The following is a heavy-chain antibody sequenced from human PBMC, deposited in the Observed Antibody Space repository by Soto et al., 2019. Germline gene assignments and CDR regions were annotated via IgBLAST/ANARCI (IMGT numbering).Heavy chain of an antibody. CDR1: GYTFTSYG. CDR2: ISAYNGNT. D-gene: IGHD2-2*01. Sequence: ASVKVFGKASGYTFTSYGISWVRQAPGQGLEWMGWISAYNGNTNYAQKLQGRVTMTTDTSTSTAYMELRSLRSDDTAVYYCARYASNIVVVPAYGMDVWGQGTTVTVSS. J-gene: IGHJ6*02. CDR3: ARYASNIVVVPAYGMDV. V-gene: IGHV1-18*04.